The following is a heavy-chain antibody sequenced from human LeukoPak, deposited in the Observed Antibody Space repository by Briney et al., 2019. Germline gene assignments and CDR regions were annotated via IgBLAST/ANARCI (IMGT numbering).Heavy chain of an antibody. D-gene: IGHD3-3*01. CDR1: GGSISSYY. CDR2: IYYSGST. CDR3: AGVRTLGVVIFDY. Sequence: PSETLSLTCTVSGGSISSYYWSWIRQPPGKGLEWIGYIYYSGSTNYNPSLKSRVTISVDTSKNQFSLKLTSVTAADTAVYYCAGVRTLGVVIFDYWGQGTLVTVSS. V-gene: IGHV4-59*01. J-gene: IGHJ4*02.